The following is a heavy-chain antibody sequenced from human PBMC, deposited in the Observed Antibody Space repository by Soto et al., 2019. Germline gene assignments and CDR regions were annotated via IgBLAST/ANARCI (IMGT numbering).Heavy chain of an antibody. D-gene: IGHD6-13*01. J-gene: IGHJ4*02. CDR1: GYTFTSYA. CDR2: INAGNGNT. Sequence: QVQLVQSGAEVKKPGASVKVSCKASGYTFTSYAMHWVRQAPGQRLEWMGWINAGNGNTKYSQKFQGRVTITRDTAANTAYMELSSLRSEDTAVYYCARDSSSWDDYYFDYWGQGTLVTVSS. V-gene: IGHV1-3*01. CDR3: ARDSSSWDDYYFDY.